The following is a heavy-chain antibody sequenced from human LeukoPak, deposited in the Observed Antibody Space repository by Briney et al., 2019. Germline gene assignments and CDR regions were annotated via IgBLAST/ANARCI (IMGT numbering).Heavy chain of an antibody. CDR1: GYTLTELS. V-gene: IGHV1-24*01. CDR2: FDPEDGET. CDR3: ASAYCGGDCYPSFDY. J-gene: IGHJ4*02. Sequence: ASVKVSWKVSGYTLTELSMHWVRQAPGKGLEWMGGFDPEDGETIYAQKFQGRVTMTEDTSTDTAYMELSSLRSEDTAVYYCASAYCGGDCYPSFDYWGQGTLVTVSS. D-gene: IGHD2-21*02.